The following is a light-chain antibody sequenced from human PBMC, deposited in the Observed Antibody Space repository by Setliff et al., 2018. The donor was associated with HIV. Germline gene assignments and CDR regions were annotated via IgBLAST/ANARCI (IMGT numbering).Light chain of an antibody. V-gene: IGLV2-14*01. CDR2: EVR. Sequence: QSVLTQPASVSGSPGQSITISCTGTSSDVGGYSYVSWYQQHPGKAPKLIIYEVRNRPSGVSNRFSGSKSGNTASQTISGLQTEDEADYYCSSYAITNTLPFGTGTKVTVL. CDR1: SSDVGGYSY. J-gene: IGLJ1*01. CDR3: SSYAITNTLP.